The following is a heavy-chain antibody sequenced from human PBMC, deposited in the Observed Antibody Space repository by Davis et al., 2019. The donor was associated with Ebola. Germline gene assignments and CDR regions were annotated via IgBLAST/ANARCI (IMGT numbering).Heavy chain of an antibody. D-gene: IGHD6-19*01. CDR1: GFTFSSYE. V-gene: IGHV3-48*03. CDR2: ISSSGSTI. J-gene: IGHJ6*02. CDR3: AKDRSSGWYVGYYYYGMDV. Sequence: GESLKISCAASGFTFSSYEMNWVRQAPGKGLEWVSYISSSGSTIYYADSVKGRFTISRDNAKNSLYLQMNSLRAEDTAVYYCAKDRSSGWYVGYYYYGMDVWGQGTTVTVSS.